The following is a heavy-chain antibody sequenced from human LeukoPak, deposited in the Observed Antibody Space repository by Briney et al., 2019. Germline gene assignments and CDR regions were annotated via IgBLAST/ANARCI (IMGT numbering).Heavy chain of an antibody. CDR3: AKDTSIGKYCTNGVCSPFDY. V-gene: IGHV3-23*01. D-gene: IGHD2-8*01. CDR1: GFTFSTYA. Sequence: GGSLRLSCAASGFTFSTYAMSWVRQAPGKGLEWVSAISTSGGSTYYADSVKGRFTISRDNSKNTLYLQMISLRPEDTAVYYCAKDTSIGKYCTNGVCSPFDYWGQGTLVTVSS. J-gene: IGHJ4*02. CDR2: ISTSGGST.